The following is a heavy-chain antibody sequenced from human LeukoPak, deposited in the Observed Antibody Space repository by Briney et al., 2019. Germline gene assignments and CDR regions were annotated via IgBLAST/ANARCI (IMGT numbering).Heavy chain of an antibody. V-gene: IGHV3-48*03. CDR2: ISSSGSTI. CDR1: GFTFSSYE. Sequence: PGGSLRLSCAASGFTFSSYEMNWVRQAPGKGLEWVSYISSSGSTIYYADSVKGRFTISRDNAKNSLYLQMNSLRAEDTAVYYCASRYCSGGSCYQWGQGTLVTVSS. D-gene: IGHD2-15*01. CDR3: ASRYCSGGSCYQ. J-gene: IGHJ4*02.